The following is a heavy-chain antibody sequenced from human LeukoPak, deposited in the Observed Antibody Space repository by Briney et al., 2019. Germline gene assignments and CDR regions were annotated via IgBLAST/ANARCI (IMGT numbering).Heavy chain of an antibody. J-gene: IGHJ4*02. CDR3: ARGQNLWFGELLALM. Sequence: ASVKVSCKASGYTFTSYDINWVRQATGQGLEWMGWMNPNSGNTGYARKFQGRVTMTRNTSISTAYMELSSLRSEDTAVYYCARGQNLWFGELLALMWGQGTLVTVSS. D-gene: IGHD3-10*01. CDR2: MNPNSGNT. V-gene: IGHV1-8*01. CDR1: GYTFTSYD.